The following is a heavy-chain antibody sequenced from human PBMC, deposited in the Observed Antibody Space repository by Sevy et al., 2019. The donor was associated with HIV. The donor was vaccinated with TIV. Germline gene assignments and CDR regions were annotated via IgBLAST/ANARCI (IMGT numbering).Heavy chain of an antibody. J-gene: IGHJ6*02. D-gene: IGHD6-19*01. V-gene: IGHV4-31*03. CDR1: GGSISSHSYY. CDR3: ARDHGYSNGWFPYYYYSGMDV. CDR2: IHYSGRT. Sequence: TLSLTCSVSGGSISSHSYYWTWIRQHPGKGLEWIGYIHYSGRTYYNPSLKSRVTISLDTSKNRFSLRLKYVTAADTAVYYCARDHGYSNGWFPYYYYSGMDVWGPGTTVTVSS.